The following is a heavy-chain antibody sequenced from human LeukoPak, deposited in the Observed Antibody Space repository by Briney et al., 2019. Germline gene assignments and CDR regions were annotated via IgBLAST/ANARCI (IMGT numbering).Heavy chain of an antibody. J-gene: IGHJ5*02. D-gene: IGHD3-22*01. V-gene: IGHV4-59*07. CDR1: GGSISSYY. Sequence: SDTLSLTCTVSGGSISSYYWSWIRQPPGKGLEWIGYIYYSGSTNYNPSLKSRVTISVDTSKNQFSLKLSSVTAADTAVYYCARAPYYDSSRNWFDPWGQGTPVTVSS. CDR3: ARAPYYDSSRNWFDP. CDR2: IYYSGST.